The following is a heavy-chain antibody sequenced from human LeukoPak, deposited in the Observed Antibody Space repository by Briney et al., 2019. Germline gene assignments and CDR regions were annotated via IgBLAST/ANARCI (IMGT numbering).Heavy chain of an antibody. J-gene: IGHJ4*02. Sequence: GASVKVSCKASGYTFTGYYMHWVRQAPGQGPEWLGWNSGYSGDTYYAQKFQGRVTMTTETSTSTAYMELRSLQPDDTAVYYCARDKGWKNTGDYVFDSWGQGTLVTVSS. D-gene: IGHD3-16*01. V-gene: IGHV1-2*02. CDR3: ARDKGWKNTGDYVFDS. CDR1: GYTFTGYY. CDR2: NSGYSGDT.